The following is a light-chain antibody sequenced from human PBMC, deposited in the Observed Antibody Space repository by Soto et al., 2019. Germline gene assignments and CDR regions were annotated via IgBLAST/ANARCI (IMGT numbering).Light chain of an antibody. J-gene: IGLJ3*02. CDR3: GTWDSSLSAWV. V-gene: IGLV1-51*01. Sequence: QSVLTQPPSVSAAPGQKVTISCSGSSSNIGNNYVSWYQQLPGTAPTLLIYDNNYRPSVIPDRFSGSKSGTSATLGITGLQAGDEADYYCGTWDSSLSAWVFGGGTKLTVL. CDR1: SSNIGNNY. CDR2: DNN.